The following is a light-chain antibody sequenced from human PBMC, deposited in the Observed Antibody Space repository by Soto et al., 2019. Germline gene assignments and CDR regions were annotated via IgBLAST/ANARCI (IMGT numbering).Light chain of an antibody. CDR2: SNS. V-gene: IGLV1-44*01. CDR1: SSNIGSNP. J-gene: IGLJ1*01. CDR3: AAWDDSLHGHV. Sequence: QSALTQPPSASGTPGQRVTISCSGSSSNIGSNPVNWYQQLPGTAPKLLMYSNSQRPSGVPDRISGSKSGTSASLAISGLQSEDEAVYYCAAWDDSLHGHVFGTGTKLTVL.